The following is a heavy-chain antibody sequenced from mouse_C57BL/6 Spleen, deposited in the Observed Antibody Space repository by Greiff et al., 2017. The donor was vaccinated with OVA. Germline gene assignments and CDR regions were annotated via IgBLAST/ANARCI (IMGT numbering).Heavy chain of an antibody. V-gene: IGHV1-52*01. Sequence: QVQLQQPGAELVRPGSSVKLSCKASGYTFTSYWMHWVKQRPIQGLEWIGNIDPSDSETHYNQKFKDKATLTVDKSSSTAYMQLSSLTSEDSAVYYCASHYSSSSYAMDYWGQGTSVTVSS. J-gene: IGHJ4*01. CDR2: IDPSDSET. D-gene: IGHD1-1*01. CDR3: ASHYSSSSYAMDY. CDR1: GYTFTSYW.